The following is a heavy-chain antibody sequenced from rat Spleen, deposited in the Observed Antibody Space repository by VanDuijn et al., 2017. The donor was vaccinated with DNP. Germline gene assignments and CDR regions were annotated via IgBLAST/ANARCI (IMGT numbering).Heavy chain of an antibody. J-gene: IGHJ2*01. CDR3: ATQGYYDGYYRPFDY. V-gene: IGHV5-7*01. CDR1: GIIFSDCA. Sequence: EVQLVESGGGLVQPGRSLKLSCAASGIIFSDCAMAWVRQAPAKGLEWVATIFYDGSSTFYRDSVKGRFTISRNNAKSTLYLQMDSLRSEDTATYYCATQGYYDGYYRPFDYWGQGVMVTVSS. CDR2: IFYDGSST. D-gene: IGHD1-12*03.